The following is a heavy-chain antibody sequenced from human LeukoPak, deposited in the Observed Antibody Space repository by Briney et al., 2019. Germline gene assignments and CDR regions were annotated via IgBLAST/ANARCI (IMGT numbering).Heavy chain of an antibody. Sequence: GGSLRLSCAASGFTFSSYAMSWVRQAPGKGLEWVSGIVGSGGSTYYANSVKGRFTISRDNSKNTLYLQMNSLRAEDTAVYYCAKPPNYDSDAPQVDYWGQGTLVTVSS. V-gene: IGHV3-23*01. CDR1: GFTFSSYA. CDR3: AKPPNYDSDAPQVDY. J-gene: IGHJ4*02. D-gene: IGHD3-22*01. CDR2: IVGSGGST.